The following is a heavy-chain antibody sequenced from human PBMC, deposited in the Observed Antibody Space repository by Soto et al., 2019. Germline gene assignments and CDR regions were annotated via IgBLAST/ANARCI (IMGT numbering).Heavy chain of an antibody. CDR3: AREYYYGSGTRAYGMDV. Sequence: LRLSCAASGFTFSSYDMHWVRQATGKGLEWVSAIGTAGDTYYPGSVKGRFTISRENAKNSLYLQMNSLRAGDTAVYYCAREYYYGSGTRAYGMDVWGQGTTVTVSS. CDR1: GFTFSSYD. CDR2: IGTAGDT. J-gene: IGHJ6*02. D-gene: IGHD3-10*01. V-gene: IGHV3-13*01.